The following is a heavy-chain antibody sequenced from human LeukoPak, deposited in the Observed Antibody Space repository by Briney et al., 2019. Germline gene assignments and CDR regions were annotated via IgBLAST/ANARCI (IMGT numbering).Heavy chain of an antibody. J-gene: IGHJ4*02. CDR3: AKKTPGTYPFDY. Sequence: GGSLRLSCAASGFSFSSTAMNWVRQAPGKGREWVSASGTDGDTYYADYVQGRFTISRDNSRNTLYLQMTSLRADDTAVYYCAKKTPGTYPFDYWGQGTLVTVSP. CDR2: SGTDGDT. V-gene: IGHV3-23*01. CDR1: GFSFSSTA. D-gene: IGHD6-13*01.